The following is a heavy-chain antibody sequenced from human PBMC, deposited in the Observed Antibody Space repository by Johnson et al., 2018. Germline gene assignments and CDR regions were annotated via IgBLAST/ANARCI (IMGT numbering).Heavy chain of an antibody. CDR2: IYSGGST. CDR1: GFTVSSNY. D-gene: IGHD5-18*01. J-gene: IGHJ3*02. CDR3: ASRQDTAMVQGDAFDI. V-gene: IGHV3-53*01. Sequence: EVQLVESGGGLIQPGGSLRLSCAASGFTVSSNYMSWVRQAPGKGLEWVSVIYSGGSTYYADSVKGRFTISRDNSKNTLYLQMNSRRAEDTAVYYCASRQDTAMVQGDAFDIWCQGTMVTVSS.